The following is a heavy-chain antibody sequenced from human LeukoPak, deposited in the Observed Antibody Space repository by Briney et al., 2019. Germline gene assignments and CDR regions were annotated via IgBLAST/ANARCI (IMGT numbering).Heavy chain of an antibody. CDR3: ARDGATIPNDY. CDR2: ISAYNVNT. J-gene: IGHJ4*02. CDR1: GYTFTTDG. V-gene: IGHV1-18*01. D-gene: IGHD5-12*01. Sequence: ASVRVSSTASGYTFTTDGISWGPQAPGQGVEWMGWISAYNVNTNYTQKLQGRVTMTTDTSTSTTYMELRSLRSDDTAVYYCARDGATIPNDYWGQGTLVTVSS.